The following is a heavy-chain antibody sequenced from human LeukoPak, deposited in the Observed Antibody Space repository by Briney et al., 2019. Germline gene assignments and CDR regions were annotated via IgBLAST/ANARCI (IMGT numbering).Heavy chain of an antibody. CDR3: ARRADYYGSGSYPIDY. V-gene: IGHV4-61*02. D-gene: IGHD3-10*01. Sequence: MPSETLSLTCTVSGGSISSGSYYWSWIRQPAGKGLEWIGRIYTSGSTNYNPSLKSRVTISVDTSKNQFSLKLSSVTAADTAVYYCARRADYYGSGSYPIDYWGQGALVTVSS. CDR1: GGSISSGSYY. CDR2: IYTSGST. J-gene: IGHJ4*02.